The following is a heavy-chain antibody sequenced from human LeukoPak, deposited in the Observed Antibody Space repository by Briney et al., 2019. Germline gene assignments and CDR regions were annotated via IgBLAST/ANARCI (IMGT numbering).Heavy chain of an antibody. J-gene: IGHJ3*02. V-gene: IGHV3-33*08. D-gene: IGHD1-20*01. CDR1: GFTFSSNY. Sequence: PGGSLRLSCAASGFTFSSNYMHWVRQAPGKGLEWVAVIWYDGSNKYYADSVKGRFTISRDNSKNTLYLQMNSLRAEDTAVYYCARGLVITGMGYDAFDIWGQGTMVTVSS. CDR3: ARGLVITGMGYDAFDI. CDR2: IWYDGSNK.